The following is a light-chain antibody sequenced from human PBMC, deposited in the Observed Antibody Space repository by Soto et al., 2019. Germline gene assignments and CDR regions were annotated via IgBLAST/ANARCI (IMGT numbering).Light chain of an antibody. Sequence: DIHMTQSPSSLSASVGDRVTITCRASQGLSSWLAWYQQKAGKAPKLLITAASTLHSGVPSRFSGSGSGTDFTLTITSLQPDDFGTYYCQQANSFPLTFGGGTKVDIK. CDR1: QGLSSW. J-gene: IGKJ4*01. V-gene: IGKV1-12*01. CDR2: AAS. CDR3: QQANSFPLT.